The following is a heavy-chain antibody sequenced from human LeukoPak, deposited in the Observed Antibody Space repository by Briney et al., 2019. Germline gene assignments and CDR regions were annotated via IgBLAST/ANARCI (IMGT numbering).Heavy chain of an antibody. J-gene: IGHJ6*02. Sequence: GASVKVSCKASGYTFTSYAMHWVRQAPGQGLEWMGWINAGNGNTKYSQKFQGRVTITRDTSASTAYMELSSLRSEDTAVYYCARTRYDWRYYYYGMDVWGQGTTVTVSS. CDR2: INAGNGNT. V-gene: IGHV1-3*01. D-gene: IGHD3-3*01. CDR3: ARTRYDWRYYYYGMDV. CDR1: GYTFTSYA.